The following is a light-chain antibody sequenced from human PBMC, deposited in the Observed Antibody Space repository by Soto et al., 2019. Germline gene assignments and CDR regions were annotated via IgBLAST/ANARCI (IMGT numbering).Light chain of an antibody. CDR2: LSSDGSH. V-gene: IGLV4-69*01. CDR3: QTWGTGIVV. J-gene: IGLJ2*01. Sequence: QLVLTQSPSASASLGASVKLTCTLSSGHSSYIIAWHQQQPEKGPRYLMKLSSDGSHTKGDGIPDRFSGSSSGAERYLTISSLQSEDEADYYCQTWGTGIVVFGGGTKLTVL. CDR1: SGHSSYI.